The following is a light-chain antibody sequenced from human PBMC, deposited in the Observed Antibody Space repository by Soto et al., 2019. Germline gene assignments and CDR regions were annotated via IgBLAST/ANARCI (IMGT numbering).Light chain of an antibody. CDR3: CSYAGSYTGV. CDR1: SSDVGGYKY. V-gene: IGLV2-14*01. Sequence: QSVLTQPASVSGSPGQSITISCTGTSSDVGGYKYVSWYQQHPGKAPKLMIYEVSNRPSGVSNRFSGSKSGNTASLTISGLQAEDEADYYCCSYAGSYTGVFGGGTKVTVL. CDR2: EVS. J-gene: IGLJ2*01.